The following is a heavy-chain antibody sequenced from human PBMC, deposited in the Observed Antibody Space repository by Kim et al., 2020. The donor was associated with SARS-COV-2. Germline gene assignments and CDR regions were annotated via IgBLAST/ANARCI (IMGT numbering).Heavy chain of an antibody. V-gene: IGHV4-39*07. CDR1: GGSISSSSYY. CDR3: ASVAVAATLYYFDY. J-gene: IGHJ4*02. Sequence: SETLSLTCTVSGGSISSSSYYWGWIRQPPGKGLEWIGSIYYSGSTYYNPSLKSRVTISVDTSKNQFSLKLSSVTAADTAVYYCASVAVAATLYYFDYWGQGTLVTVSS. CDR2: IYYSGST. D-gene: IGHD6-19*01.